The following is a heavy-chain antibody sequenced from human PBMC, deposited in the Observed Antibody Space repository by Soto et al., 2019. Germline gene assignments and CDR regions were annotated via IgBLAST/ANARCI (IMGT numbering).Heavy chain of an antibody. J-gene: IGHJ4*02. V-gene: IGHV4-59*01. CDR1: GGSISSYY. D-gene: IGHD3-22*01. Sequence: QVQLQESGPGLVKPSETLSLTCTVSGGSISSYYWSWIRQPPGKGLEWIGYIYYSGSTNYNPSLKSRVTISVDTSKNQCSLKLSSVTAADTAVYYCARVFIASGHLGIDYWGQGTLVTVSS. CDR3: ARVFIASGHLGIDY. CDR2: IYYSGST.